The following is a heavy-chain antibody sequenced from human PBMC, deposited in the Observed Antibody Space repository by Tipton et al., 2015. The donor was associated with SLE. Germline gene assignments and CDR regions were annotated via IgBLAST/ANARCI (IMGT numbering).Heavy chain of an antibody. CDR3: ARGGVGATRGYFQH. CDR2: ISSSSSYI. D-gene: IGHD1-26*01. V-gene: IGHV3-21*01. Sequence: SLRLSCAASGFTFSSYSMNWVRQAPGKGLEWVSSISSSSSYIYYADSVKGRFTISRDNAKNSLYLQMNSLRAEDTAVYYCARGGVGATRGYFQHWGQGTLVTVSS. CDR1: GFTFSSYS. J-gene: IGHJ1*01.